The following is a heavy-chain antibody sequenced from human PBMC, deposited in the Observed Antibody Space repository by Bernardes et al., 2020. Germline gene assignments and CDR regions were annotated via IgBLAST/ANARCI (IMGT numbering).Heavy chain of an antibody. CDR1: GGSFSGYY. Sequence: SETLSLTCAVYGGSFSGYYWSWIRQPPGKGLEWIGEINHSGSTNYNPSLKSRVTISVDTSKNQFSLKLSSVTAADTAVYYCARGYGDYVSTPQFDPWGQGTLVTVSS. V-gene: IGHV4-34*01. CDR3: ARGYGDYVSTPQFDP. J-gene: IGHJ5*02. CDR2: INHSGST. D-gene: IGHD4-17*01.